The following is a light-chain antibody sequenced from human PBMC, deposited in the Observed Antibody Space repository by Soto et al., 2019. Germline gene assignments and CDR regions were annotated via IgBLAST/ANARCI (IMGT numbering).Light chain of an antibody. CDR3: QQLNSYPIT. CDR1: QSITSY. V-gene: IGKV1-9*01. J-gene: IGKJ5*01. Sequence: DIQMTQSPSSLSASVGDRVTITCRASQSITSYLNWYQQKPGKAPNLLIYSAFSLQSGVPSRFSGSGSGTEFTLTISRLQPEDFATYYCQQLNSYPITFGQGTRLEIK. CDR2: SAF.